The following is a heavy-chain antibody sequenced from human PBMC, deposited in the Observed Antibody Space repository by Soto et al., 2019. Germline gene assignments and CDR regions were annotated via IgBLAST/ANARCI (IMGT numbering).Heavy chain of an antibody. V-gene: IGHV3-30*18. CDR3: AKEVAAAGPRYYYYGMDV. J-gene: IGHJ6*02. CDR1: GFTFSSYG. CDR2: ISYDGSNK. D-gene: IGHD6-13*01. Sequence: PGGSLRLSCAASGFTFSSYGMHWVRQAPGKGLEWVAVISYDGSNKYYADSVKGRFTISRDNSKNTLYLQMNSLRAEDTAVYYCAKEVAAAGPRYYYYGMDVWGQGTTVTV.